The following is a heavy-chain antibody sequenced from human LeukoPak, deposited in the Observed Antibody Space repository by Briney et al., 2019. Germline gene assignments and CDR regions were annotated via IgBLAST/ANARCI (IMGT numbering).Heavy chain of an antibody. Sequence: SSETLSLTCTDSGGSISRYYWSWIRHTPGEGLEWIGYIHPSGASIYSPPLRGRVTMSIDMSNTQLSVRLSAVTAADTAVYYCARHDEIRLITNGFNVWGQVTMVTVSS. J-gene: IGHJ3*01. V-gene: IGHV4-4*09. CDR1: GGSISRYY. CDR3: ARHDEIRLITNGFNV. D-gene: IGHD3-22*01. CDR2: IHPSGAS.